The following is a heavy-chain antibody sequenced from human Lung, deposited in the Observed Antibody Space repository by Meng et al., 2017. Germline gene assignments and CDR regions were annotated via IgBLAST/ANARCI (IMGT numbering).Heavy chain of an antibody. J-gene: IGHJ4*02. CDR1: GGSFSDYY. Sequence: QGQLRTWGAGLFKPSETLSLTCVVSGGSFSDYYWSWIRQPPGKGLEWIGEINHSGSTNYNPSLESRATISVDTSQNNLSLKLSSVTAADSAVYYCARGPTTMAHDFDYWGQGTLVTVSS. CDR2: INHSGST. V-gene: IGHV4-34*01. CDR3: ARGPTTMAHDFDY. D-gene: IGHD4-11*01.